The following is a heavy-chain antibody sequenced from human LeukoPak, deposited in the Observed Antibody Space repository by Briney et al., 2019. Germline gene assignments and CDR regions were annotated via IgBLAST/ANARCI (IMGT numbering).Heavy chain of an antibody. CDR2: ISYDGSDK. Sequence: GGSLRLSCAASGFTFSSYAMHWARQAPGKGLEWVAVISYDGSDKYYADSVKGRFTISRDNSKNTLYLQMNSLRAEDTAVYYCARGSPVYYYDSSGQYYFDYWGQGTLVTVSS. CDR3: ARGSPVYYYDSSGQYYFDY. V-gene: IGHV3-30-3*01. CDR1: GFTFSSYA. J-gene: IGHJ4*02. D-gene: IGHD3-22*01.